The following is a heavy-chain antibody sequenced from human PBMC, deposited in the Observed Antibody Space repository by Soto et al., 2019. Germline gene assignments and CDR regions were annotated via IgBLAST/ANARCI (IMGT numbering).Heavy chain of an antibody. J-gene: IGHJ3*02. CDR2: IYYIGTT. CDR1: GGSISGYY. D-gene: IGHD5-18*01. CDR3: ARSGSKYGANAFDI. Sequence: SETLSLTCTVSGGSISGYYWNWIRQPPGKGLEYIGHIYYIGTTNYNPSLKSRATISVDTSKNQFSLKLTSVTAADTAVYFCARSGSKYGANAFDIWDQGTMVTVSS. V-gene: IGHV4-59*01.